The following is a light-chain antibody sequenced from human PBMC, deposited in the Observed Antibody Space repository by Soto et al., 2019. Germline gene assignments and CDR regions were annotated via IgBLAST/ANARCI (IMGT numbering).Light chain of an antibody. V-gene: IGKV1-39*01. J-gene: IGKJ1*01. CDR2: AAS. CDR1: QSISSY. CDR3: QQTDSFPRT. Sequence: DIQMTQSPSSLSASVGDRVTITCRASQSISSYLNWYQHKPGKAPELLIYAASSLQTGVPSRFSGSRSGTDFALTINGLQREDFATYYCQQTDSFPRTFDQGTKVEMK.